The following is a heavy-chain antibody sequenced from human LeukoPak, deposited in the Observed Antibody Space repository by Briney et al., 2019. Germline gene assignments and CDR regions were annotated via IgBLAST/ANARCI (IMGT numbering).Heavy chain of an antibody. D-gene: IGHD3-22*01. J-gene: IGHJ6*03. CDR2: IYTSGST. CDR3: ARDSDSSGYYLSYYYYYMDV. Sequence: SETLSLTCTVSGGSLSSYYWSWIRQPAGKGLEWIGRIYTSGSTNYNPSLKSRVTISVDTSKNQFSLKLSSVTAADTAVYYCARDSDSSGYYLSYYYYYMDVWGKGTTVTVSS. CDR1: GGSLSSYY. V-gene: IGHV4-4*07.